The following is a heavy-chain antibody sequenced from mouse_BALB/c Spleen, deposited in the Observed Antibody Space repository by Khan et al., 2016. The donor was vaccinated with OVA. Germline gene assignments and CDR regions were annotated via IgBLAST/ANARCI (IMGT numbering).Heavy chain of an antibody. CDR2: ISYSGNT. V-gene: IGHV3-2*02. D-gene: IGHD2-10*02. Sequence: VQLKESGPGLVKPSQSLSLTCTVTGYSITSDYAWNWIRQFPGNKLEWMGYISYSGNTKYNPSLKSRISVTRDTSKNQFFLRLNSVTTEDTATYYCARVYGGDFDYWGQGTTLTVSS. CDR3: ARVYGGDFDY. CDR1: GYSITSDYA. J-gene: IGHJ2*01.